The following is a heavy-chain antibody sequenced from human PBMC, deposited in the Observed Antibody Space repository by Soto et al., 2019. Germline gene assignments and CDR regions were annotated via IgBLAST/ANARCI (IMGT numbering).Heavy chain of an antibody. Sequence: GGSLRLSCAASGFTFSSYDMHWVRQATGKGLEWVSAIGTAGDTYYPGSVKGRFTISRENAKNSLYLQMNSLRAEDTAVYYCARAAYCGGDCLLYYYYGMDVWGQGTTVTVS. V-gene: IGHV3-13*01. J-gene: IGHJ6*02. CDR3: ARAAYCGGDCLLYYYYGMDV. D-gene: IGHD2-21*02. CDR2: IGTAGDT. CDR1: GFTFSSYD.